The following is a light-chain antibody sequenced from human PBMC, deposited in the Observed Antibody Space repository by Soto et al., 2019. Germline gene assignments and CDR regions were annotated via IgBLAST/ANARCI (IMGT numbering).Light chain of an antibody. J-gene: IGKJ1*01. CDR2: DAS. V-gene: IGKV1-5*01. CDR1: QSISSW. CDR3: LQYNSPPLT. Sequence: DSPMSQSPSTLSAYVGDRVTITCRASQSISSWLAWYQQKPGKAPKLLIYDASSLESGVPSRFSGSGSGTEFTLTISSLQPEDFATYYCLQYNSPPLTFAQGTKVDI.